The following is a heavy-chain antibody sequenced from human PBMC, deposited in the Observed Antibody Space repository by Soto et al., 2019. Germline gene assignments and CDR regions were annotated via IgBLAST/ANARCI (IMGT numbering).Heavy chain of an antibody. CDR3: ARAPEGYYDSSRSPRYGMDV. Sequence: SQTLSLTCAISGDSVSSNSAAWNWIRQSPSRGLEWLGRTYYRSKWYNDYAVSVKSRITINPDTSKNQFSLQLNSVTPEDTAVYYCARAPEGYYDSSRSPRYGMDVWGQGTTVTVSS. CDR1: GDSVSSNSAA. CDR2: TYYRSKWYN. D-gene: IGHD3-22*01. J-gene: IGHJ6*02. V-gene: IGHV6-1*01.